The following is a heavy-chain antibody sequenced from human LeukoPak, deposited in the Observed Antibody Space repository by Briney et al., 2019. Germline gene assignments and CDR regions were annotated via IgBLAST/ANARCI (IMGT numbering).Heavy chain of an antibody. D-gene: IGHD7-27*01. Sequence: ASVPVPCKASGYTFSNYYMHWVRQAPGQGLEWMGTINPSGDSTSYVQKFQGRITLTRDPSTSTVYMEVSSLRSEDTAVYYCARDQSWGPDYWGQGTLVTVSS. V-gene: IGHV1-46*01. J-gene: IGHJ4*02. CDR3: ARDQSWGPDY. CDR2: INPSGDST. CDR1: GYTFSNYY.